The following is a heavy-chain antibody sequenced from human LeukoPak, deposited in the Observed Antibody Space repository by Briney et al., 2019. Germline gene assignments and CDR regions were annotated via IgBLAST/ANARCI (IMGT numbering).Heavy chain of an antibody. CDR3: ASLRLGELSLSPDQDY. J-gene: IGHJ4*02. V-gene: IGHV3-48*03. Sequence: GGSLRLSCAASGFTFSSYEMNWVRQAPGKGLEWVSYISSSGSTIYYADSVKGRFTITRDNAKNSLYLQMNSLRAEDTAVYYCASLRLGELSLSPDQDYWGQGTLVTVSS. CDR2: ISSSGSTI. D-gene: IGHD3-16*02. CDR1: GFTFSSYE.